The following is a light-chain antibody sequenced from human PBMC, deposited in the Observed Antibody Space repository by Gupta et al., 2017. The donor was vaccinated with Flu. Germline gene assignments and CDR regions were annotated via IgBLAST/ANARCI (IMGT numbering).Light chain of an antibody. J-gene: IGKJ1*01. CDR2: VAS. V-gene: IGKV3-15*01. Sequence: ATLSVSPGERATRSGRASQSIGRRLGWLKQKPGQAPRLLMYVASTRGTCIAARFSGSGYGIELALTISSRQSEDFADSYCQQDKNWPPWTFGQGTKVEIK. CDR1: QSIGRR. CDR3: QQDKNWPPWT.